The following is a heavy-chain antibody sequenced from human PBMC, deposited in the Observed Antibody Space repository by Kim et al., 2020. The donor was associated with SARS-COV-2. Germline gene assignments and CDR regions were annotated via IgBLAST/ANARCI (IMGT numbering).Heavy chain of an antibody. CDR1: GGSVSSGSYY. CDR2: IYYSGST. V-gene: IGHV4-61*01. Sequence: SETLSLTCTVSGGSVSSGSYYWSWIRQPPGKGLEWIGYIYYSGSTNYNPSLKSRVTISVDTSKNQFSLKLSSVTAADTAVYYCARARDCNYYDSSGYDAFDIWGQGTMVTVSS. J-gene: IGHJ3*02. CDR3: ARARDCNYYDSSGYDAFDI. D-gene: IGHD3-22*01.